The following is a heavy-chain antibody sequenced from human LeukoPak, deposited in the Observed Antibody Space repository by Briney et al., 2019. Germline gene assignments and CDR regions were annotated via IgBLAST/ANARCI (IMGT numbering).Heavy chain of an antibody. CDR1: GGSFSGYY. CDR3: ARAVRPRVAGTQRAGLFDY. V-gene: IGHV4-34*01. J-gene: IGHJ4*02. Sequence: SETLSLTCAVYGGSFSGYYWSWIRQPPGKGLEWIGEINHSGSTNYNPSLKSRVTISVDTSKNQFSLKLSSVTAADTAVYYCARAVRPRVAGTQRAGLFDYWGQGTLVTVSS. CDR2: INHSGST. D-gene: IGHD6-19*01.